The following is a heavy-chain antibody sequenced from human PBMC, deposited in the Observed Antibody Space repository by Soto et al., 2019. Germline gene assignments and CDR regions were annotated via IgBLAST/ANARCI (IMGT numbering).Heavy chain of an antibody. V-gene: IGHV3-30-3*01. Sequence: GGSLRLSCAGSRFTFSSYAMHWVRQAPGKGLEWVAVISYDGSNKYYADSVKGRFTISRDNSKNTLYLQMNSLRAEDTAVYYCARPARDIVVVVADAFDIWGQGTMVTVSS. CDR2: ISYDGSNK. D-gene: IGHD2-15*01. CDR3: ARPARDIVVVVADAFDI. J-gene: IGHJ3*02. CDR1: RFTFSSYA.